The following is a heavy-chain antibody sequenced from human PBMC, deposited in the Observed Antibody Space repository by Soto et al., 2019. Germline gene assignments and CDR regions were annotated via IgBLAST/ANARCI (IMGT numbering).Heavy chain of an antibody. CDR2: IIPILGIA. CDR1: GGTFSSYT. Sequence: QVQLVQSGAEVKKPGSSVKVSCKASGGTFSSYTISWVRQAPGQGLEWMGRIIPILGIANYAQKFQGRVTITADKSTSTAYMELSSLRSEDTAVYYCARAIAVAGDMYYFDYWGQGTLVTVSS. D-gene: IGHD6-19*01. J-gene: IGHJ4*02. CDR3: ARAIAVAGDMYYFDY. V-gene: IGHV1-69*02.